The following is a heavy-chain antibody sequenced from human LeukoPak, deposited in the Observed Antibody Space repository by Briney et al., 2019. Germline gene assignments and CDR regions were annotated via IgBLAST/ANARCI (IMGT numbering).Heavy chain of an antibody. CDR3: ARVAYGSSWFDP. V-gene: IGHV4-59*01. CDR2: IYYSGRT. J-gene: IGHJ5*02. CDR1: GGSFSGYY. D-gene: IGHD1-14*01. Sequence: SETLSLTCAVYGGSFSGYYGSWIRQPPGKGLEWIGYIYYSGRTTYNPSLKSPVSLSIDTSKNQFSLELTSVTAADTAVYHCARVAYGSSWFDPWGQGTLVTVSS.